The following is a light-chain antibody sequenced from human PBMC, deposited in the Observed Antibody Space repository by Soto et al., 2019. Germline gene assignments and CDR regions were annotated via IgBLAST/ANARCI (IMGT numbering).Light chain of an antibody. CDR3: QQSFSTPLT. CDR2: AAS. CDR1: QNISSY. V-gene: IGKV1-39*01. Sequence: DIQMTQSPSPLSASVGDRITITCRASQNISSYLNWYQQKPGKAPKLLIYAASSLQSGVPSRFSGSASGTDFTLTISSLQPEDFATYYCQQSFSTPLTFGGGTKVEIK. J-gene: IGKJ4*01.